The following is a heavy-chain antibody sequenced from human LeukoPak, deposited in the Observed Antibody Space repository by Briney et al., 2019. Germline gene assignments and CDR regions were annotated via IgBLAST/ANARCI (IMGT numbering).Heavy chain of an antibody. CDR1: GGSISSYY. CDR2: IYYSGST. V-gene: IGHV4-59*01. D-gene: IGHD3-16*02. CDR3: ARRYYDYVWGSYRQNWFDP. Sequence: SGTLSLTCTVSGGSISSYYWSWIRQPPGKGLEWIGYIYYSGSTNYNPSLKSRVTISVDTSKNQFSLKLSSVTAADTAVYYCARRYYDYVWGSYRQNWFDPWGQGTLVTVSS. J-gene: IGHJ5*02.